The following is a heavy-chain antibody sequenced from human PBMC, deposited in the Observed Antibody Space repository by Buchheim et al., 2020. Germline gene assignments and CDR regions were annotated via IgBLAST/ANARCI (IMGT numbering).Heavy chain of an antibody. CDR2: ISSDGHNQ. CDR3: VRDETYSSGWYAVGL. J-gene: IGHJ1*01. Sequence: QVQLVESGGGVVQPGRSLRLSYVGSGFTFSIYGIHWVRRAPGKGLEWVSAISSDGHNQYYVDSVKGRFTISRDDSKNTLYLQMNSLRDEDTAVYYCVRDETYSSGWYAVGLWGQGTL. V-gene: IGHV3-30*03. CDR1: GFTFSIYG. D-gene: IGHD6-19*01.